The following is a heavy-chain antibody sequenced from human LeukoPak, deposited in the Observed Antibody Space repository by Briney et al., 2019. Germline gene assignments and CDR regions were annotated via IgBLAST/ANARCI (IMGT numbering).Heavy chain of an antibody. V-gene: IGHV3-48*03. Sequence: GGSLRLSCAASGFTFSSYEMNWVRQAPGKGLEWISYISSSGSTIYYADSVKGRFTISRDNAKNSLYLQMNSLRAEVTAVYYCARVPYYYGSGSYWNYYFDYWGQGTLVTVSS. CDR3: ARVPYYYGSGSYWNYYFDY. D-gene: IGHD3-10*01. CDR1: GFTFSSYE. CDR2: ISSSGSTI. J-gene: IGHJ4*02.